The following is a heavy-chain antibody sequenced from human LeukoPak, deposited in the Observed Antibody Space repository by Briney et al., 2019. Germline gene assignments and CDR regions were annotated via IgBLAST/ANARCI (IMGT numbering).Heavy chain of an antibody. V-gene: IGHV3-30*18. CDR2: ISYDGSNK. Sequence: PGRSLRLSCAASGFTFSSYDMHWVRQAPGKGLEWVTVISYDGSNKYYGDSVKGRFTISRDNSKNTLYLKMNSLRAEDTAVYYCAKEGSNGDFDYWGQGTLVTV. J-gene: IGHJ4*02. CDR3: AKEGSNGDFDY. CDR1: GFTFSSYD. D-gene: IGHD1-26*01.